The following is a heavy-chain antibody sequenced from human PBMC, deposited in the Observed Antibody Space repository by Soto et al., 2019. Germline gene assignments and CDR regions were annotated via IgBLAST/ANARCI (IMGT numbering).Heavy chain of an antibody. V-gene: IGHV3-30-3*01. CDR1: GFTFSSYA. CDR2: ISYDGLNK. CDR3: ARDPRDGYNYYVDY. Sequence: QVQLVESGGGVVQPGRSLRLSCAASGFTFSSYAMHWVRQAPGKGLEWVALISYDGLNKYYADSVKGRFTISRDNSKNTLYLQMNSLRTEDTAVYYCARDPRDGYNYYVDYWGQGTLVTVSS. D-gene: IGHD5-12*01. J-gene: IGHJ4*02.